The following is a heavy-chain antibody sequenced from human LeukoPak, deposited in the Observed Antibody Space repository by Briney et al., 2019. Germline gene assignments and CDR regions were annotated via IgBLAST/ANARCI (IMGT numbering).Heavy chain of an antibody. V-gene: IGHV3-74*01. CDR1: GFTFSSHW. CDR3: ARAVGYCSSTSCYYFDY. CDR2: IKYDASST. D-gene: IGHD2-2*01. Sequence: PGGSLRLSCADSGFTFSSHWMHWVRQAPGKGLVWVSRIKYDASSTSYADSVKGRFTISRDNAKNTLYLQMNSLRAEDTAVYYCARAVGYCSSTSCYYFDYWGQGTLVTVSS. J-gene: IGHJ4*02.